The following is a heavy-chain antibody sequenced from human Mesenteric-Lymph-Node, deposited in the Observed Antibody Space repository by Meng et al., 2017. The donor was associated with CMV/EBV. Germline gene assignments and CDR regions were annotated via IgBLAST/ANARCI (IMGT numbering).Heavy chain of an antibody. D-gene: IGHD3-10*01. CDR3: AHRGGSGSYHQ. CDR1: GFSLSTYGVG. V-gene: IGHV2-5*02. J-gene: IGHJ1*01. Sequence: QITLXXSSPTLVKPTXTLTXTCTFSGFSLSTYGVGIDWFRQSPGXXLEWXGLIXXDDDXXYNPSLXXRLXIXKDTSXXQVVXTXXXMDPVXTAXYXCAHRGGSGSYHQWGQGTLVTVSS. CDR2: IXXDDDX.